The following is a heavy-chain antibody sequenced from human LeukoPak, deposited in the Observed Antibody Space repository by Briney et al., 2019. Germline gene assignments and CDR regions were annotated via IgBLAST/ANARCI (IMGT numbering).Heavy chain of an antibody. D-gene: IGHD6-13*01. Sequence: GGSLGLSCAPSGFTFSSYAMSWVRQAPGEGLEWVSAISASGGDTYYAGTVKGRFTISRDNSKNTLYLQMNGLRAEDTAIYYCAKEGERRTSSSWFGIDYWGQGTLVTVSS. CDR1: GFTFSSYA. V-gene: IGHV3-23*01. CDR2: ISASGGDT. J-gene: IGHJ4*02. CDR3: AKEGERRTSSSWFGIDY.